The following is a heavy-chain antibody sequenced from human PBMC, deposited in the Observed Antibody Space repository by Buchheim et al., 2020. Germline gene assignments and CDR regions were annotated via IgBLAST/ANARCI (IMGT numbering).Heavy chain of an antibody. D-gene: IGHD3-22*01. CDR2: IWYDGSNK. J-gene: IGHJ4*02. Sequence: QVQLVESGGGVVQPGRSLRLSCAASGFTFSSYGMHWVRQAPGKGLEWVAVIWYDGSNKYYADSVKGRFTISRDNSKNTLYLQMNSLRAVDTAVYYCARDRTYNYDSSGYFGFDYWGQGTL. CDR3: ARDRTYNYDSSGYFGFDY. V-gene: IGHV3-33*01. CDR1: GFTFSSYG.